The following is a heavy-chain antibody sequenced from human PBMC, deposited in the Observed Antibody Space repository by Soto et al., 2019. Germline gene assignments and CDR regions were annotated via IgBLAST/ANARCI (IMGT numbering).Heavy chain of an antibody. CDR1: GGSFSGYY. D-gene: IGHD3-16*02. CDR2: INHSGST. CDR3: ARTSRIDYIWGSYRRSSFDY. Sequence: SETLSLTCAVYGGSFSGYYWSWIRQPPGKGLEWIGEINHSGSTNYNPSLKSRVTISVDTSKNQFSLKLSSVTAADTAVYYCARTSRIDYIWGSYRRSSFDYWGQGTLVTVSS. V-gene: IGHV4-34*01. J-gene: IGHJ4*02.